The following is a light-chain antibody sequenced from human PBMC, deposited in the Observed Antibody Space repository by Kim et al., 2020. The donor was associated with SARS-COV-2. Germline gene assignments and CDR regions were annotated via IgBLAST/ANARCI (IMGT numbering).Light chain of an antibody. V-gene: IGLV3-19*01. J-gene: IGLJ3*02. CDR3: SSRDNRGDHVV. CDR1: SLRSYY. CDR2: GKN. Sequence: SSELTQDPAASVALGQTVRITCQGDSLRSYYASWYRQKPGQAPILVIYGKNNRPSGIPDRFSGSSSGNTATLTVTGAQAVDEADYYCSSRDNRGDHVVFG.